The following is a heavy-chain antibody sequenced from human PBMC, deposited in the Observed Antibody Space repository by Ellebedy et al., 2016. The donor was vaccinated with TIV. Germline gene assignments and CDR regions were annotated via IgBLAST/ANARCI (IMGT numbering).Heavy chain of an antibody. D-gene: IGHD3-10*01. Sequence: GESLKISCVVSGLTFSTYAMRWFRQAPGKGLAWVSALTTGGVTFYADSVKGRFAISRDSSKNTLYLQMNSLRVEDTAIYFCAKDSGRSGWISDYWGQGTLVTVSS. J-gene: IGHJ4*02. CDR1: GLTFSTYA. CDR3: AKDSGRSGWISDY. CDR2: LTTGGVT. V-gene: IGHV3-23*01.